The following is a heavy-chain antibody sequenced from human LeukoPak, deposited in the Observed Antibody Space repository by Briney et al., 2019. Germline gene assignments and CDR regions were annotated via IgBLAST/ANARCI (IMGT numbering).Heavy chain of an antibody. Sequence: GGSLRLSCAASGFTFSSYGMHWVRQAPGKGLEWVAFIRYDGSNKYYADSVKGRFTISRDNSKNTLYLQMNSLRAEDTAVYYCAKKEAAGKYYYYYYYMDVWGKGTTVTVSS. D-gene: IGHD6-13*01. CDR3: AKKEAAGKYYYYYYYMDV. J-gene: IGHJ6*03. CDR2: IRYDGSNK. V-gene: IGHV3-30*02. CDR1: GFTFSSYG.